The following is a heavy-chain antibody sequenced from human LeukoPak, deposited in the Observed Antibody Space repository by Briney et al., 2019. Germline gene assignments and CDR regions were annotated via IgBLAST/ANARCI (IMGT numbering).Heavy chain of an antibody. CDR3: ARELRYDNSDSGAF. V-gene: IGHV4-30-2*01. J-gene: IGHJ3*01. CDR1: GASVTSGGFY. CDR2: IHQSGDT. Sequence: SETLSLTCTVSGASVTSGGFYWSWIRQPPGKGLEWLGYIHQSGDTYSNPSLKSRATVSMDTSTNQFSLNLRFVTAADTAVYYCARELRYDNSDSGAFWGQGTVVTVSS. D-gene: IGHD3-22*01.